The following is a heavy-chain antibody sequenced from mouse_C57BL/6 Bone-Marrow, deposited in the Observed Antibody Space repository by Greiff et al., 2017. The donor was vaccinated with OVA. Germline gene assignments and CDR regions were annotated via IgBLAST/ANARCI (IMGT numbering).Heavy chain of an antibody. J-gene: IGHJ4*01. CDR2: IDPSDSYT. V-gene: IGHV1-59*01. Sequence: QVQLQPGAELVRPGTSVKLSCKASGYTFTSYWMHWVKQRPGQGLEWIGVIDPSDSYTNYNQKFKGKATLTVDTSSSTAYMQLSSLTSEDSAVYYCARQLRLPYAMDYWGQGTSVTVSS. D-gene: IGHD3-2*02. CDR3: ARQLRLPYAMDY. CDR1: GYTFTSYW.